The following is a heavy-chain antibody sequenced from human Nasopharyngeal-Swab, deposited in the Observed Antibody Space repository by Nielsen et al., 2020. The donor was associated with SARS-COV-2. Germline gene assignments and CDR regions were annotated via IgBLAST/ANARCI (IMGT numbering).Heavy chain of an antibody. CDR3: ARDPLSSWQAIGNWYFDL. CDR1: GLTVSDNY. CDR2: VSSTSTYI. V-gene: IGHV3-21*06. Sequence: GESLKISCAASGLTVSDNYMTWVRQAPGKGLEWVSSVSSTSTYIYYADSVKGRFTISRDNAKNSLYLLLNSLRAEDSAVYYCARDPLSSWQAIGNWYFDLWGRGTLVTVSS. J-gene: IGHJ2*01. D-gene: IGHD6-13*01.